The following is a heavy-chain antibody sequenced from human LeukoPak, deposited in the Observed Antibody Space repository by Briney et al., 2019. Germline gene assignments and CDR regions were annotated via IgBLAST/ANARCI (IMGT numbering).Heavy chain of an antibody. J-gene: IGHJ3*02. D-gene: IGHD1-26*01. CDR1: GGSLSSGSYD. V-gene: IGHV4-61*02. CDR2: IYTSGST. CDR3: ASAYSVGATKWFGAFDI. Sequence: SETLSLTCTVSGGSLSSGSYDWRWVRQPAGTGLEWVGRIYTSGSTNYNPSLKSRVTISVDTSKNQFSLKLSSVTAADTAVYYCASAYSVGATKWFGAFDIWGQGTMVTVSS.